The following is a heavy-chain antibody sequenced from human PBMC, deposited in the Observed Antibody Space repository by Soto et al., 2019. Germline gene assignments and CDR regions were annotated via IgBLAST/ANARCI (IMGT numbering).Heavy chain of an antibody. CDR1: GGSFSGYY. D-gene: IGHD2-15*01. CDR2: INHSGST. J-gene: IGHJ6*03. V-gene: IGHV4-34*01. Sequence: QVQLQQWGAGLLKPSETLSLTCAVYGGSFSGYYWSWIRQPPGKGLEWIGEINHSGSTNYNPSLKGRVTISVDTSKNQFSLKLSSVTAADTAVYYCARRYCSGGSCYSYYYYYYMDVWGKGTTVTVSS. CDR3: ARRYCSGGSCYSYYYYYYMDV.